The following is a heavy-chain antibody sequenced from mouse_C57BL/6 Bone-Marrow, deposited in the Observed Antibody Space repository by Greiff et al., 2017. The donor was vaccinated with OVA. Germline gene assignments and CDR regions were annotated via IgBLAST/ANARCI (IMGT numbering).Heavy chain of an antibody. CDR1: GFTFSSYA. V-gene: IGHV5-4*01. CDR3: ARDSYYGSGYAIDY. D-gene: IGHD1-1*01. CDR2: ISDGGSYT. Sequence: EVQGVESGGGLVKPGGSLKLSCAASGFTFSSYAMSWVRQTPEKRLEWVATISDGGSYTYYPDNVKGRFTISRDNAKNNLYLQMSHLKSEDTAMYYCARDSYYGSGYAIDYWGQGTSVTVSS. J-gene: IGHJ4*01.